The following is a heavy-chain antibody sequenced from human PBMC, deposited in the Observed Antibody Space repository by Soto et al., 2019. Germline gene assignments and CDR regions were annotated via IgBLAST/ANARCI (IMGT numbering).Heavy chain of an antibody. CDR2: VSYDGSIE. CDR3: AKDLYYYDFSLHES. D-gene: IGHD3-16*01. CDR1: GFTFSSYA. V-gene: IGHV3-30*04. J-gene: IGHJ5*02. Sequence: GGSLRLSCTGSGFTFSSYAMHWVRLAPGKGLEWVAFVSYDGSIENYADSVMGRFTISRDNSKNTVFLQMNSLRVEDTAVYYCAKDLYYYDFSLHESWGQGTLVPVSS.